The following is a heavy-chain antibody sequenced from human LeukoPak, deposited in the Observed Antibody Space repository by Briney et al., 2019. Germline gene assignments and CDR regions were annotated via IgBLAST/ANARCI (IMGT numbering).Heavy chain of an antibody. CDR2: INSDGSST. CDR3: ARGGGGDWAFDI. D-gene: IGHD2-21*02. V-gene: IGHV3-74*01. CDR1: GFTFSSYW. Sequence: PGGSLRLSCAASGFTFSSYWMHWVRQAPGKGLVWVSRINSDGSSTSYADSVKGRFTISRDNAKNTLYLQMNSLRAEDTAVYYFARGGGGDWAFDIWGQGTMVTVSS. J-gene: IGHJ3*02.